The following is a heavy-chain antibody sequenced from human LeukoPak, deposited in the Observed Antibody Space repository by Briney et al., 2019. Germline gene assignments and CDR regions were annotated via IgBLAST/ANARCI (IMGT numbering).Heavy chain of an antibody. V-gene: IGHV1-2*04. CDR1: GYTFTGYY. J-gene: IGHJ3*02. CDR2: INPNSGGT. Sequence: ASVKVSCKASGYTFTGYYMHWVRQAPGQGLEWMGWINPNSGGTNYAQKFQGWVTMTRDTSISTAYMELRRLRSDDTAVYYCARTYYYDSSGANDAFDIWGQGTVVTVSS. CDR3: ARTYYYDSSGANDAFDI. D-gene: IGHD3-22*01.